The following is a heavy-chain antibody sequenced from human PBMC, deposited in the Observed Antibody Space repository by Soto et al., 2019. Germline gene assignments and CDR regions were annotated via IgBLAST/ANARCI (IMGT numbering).Heavy chain of an antibody. CDR3: ARDPIAAATDAFDI. CDR2: IWYDGSNK. Sequence: SLRLSCAAPGFTFSSYGMHGVRKAPGKGLEWVEVIWYDGSNKYYADSVKGRFTISRDNSKNTLYLQMNSLRAEDTAVYYCARDPIAAATDAFDIWGQGTMVTVSS. D-gene: IGHD6-13*01. V-gene: IGHV3-33*01. CDR1: GFTFSSYG. J-gene: IGHJ3*02.